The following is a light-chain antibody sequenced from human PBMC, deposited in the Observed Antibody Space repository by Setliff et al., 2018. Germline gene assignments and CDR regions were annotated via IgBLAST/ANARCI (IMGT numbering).Light chain of an antibody. CDR3: GSCTTSGSLA. Sequence: QSALTQPASVSGSPGQSITISCTGTSGDIGTCDYLSWYQQLPGKAPRLIIYDVTKRPPGVSNRLSGSKSGNVASLTISDLRAEDEADYYCGSCTTSGSLAFGGGTQL. CDR2: DVT. CDR1: SGDIGTCDY. J-gene: IGLJ2*01. V-gene: IGLV2-14*03.